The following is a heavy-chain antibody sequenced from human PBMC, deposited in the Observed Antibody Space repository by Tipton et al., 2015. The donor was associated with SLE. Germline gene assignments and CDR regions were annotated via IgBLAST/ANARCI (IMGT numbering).Heavy chain of an antibody. CDR1: GYTLIRYF. CDR2: INPNGGST. D-gene: IGHD3/OR15-3a*01. V-gene: IGHV1-46*01. Sequence: QLVQSGAEVKKPGASVRVSCQASGYTLIRYFMHWVRQAPGQGLEWMAMINPNGGSTSYAQKFQGRVSVTRDTSTSTVYMELTSLRFEDTAVYYCARSYYDSSNGYYKNWFDPWGQGTLVTVSS. CDR3: ARSYYDSSNGYYKNWFDP. J-gene: IGHJ5*02.